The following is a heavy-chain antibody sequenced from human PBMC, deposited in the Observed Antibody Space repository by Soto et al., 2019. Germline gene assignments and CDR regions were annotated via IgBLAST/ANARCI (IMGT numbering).Heavy chain of an antibody. J-gene: IGHJ4*02. Sequence: SETLSLTCTVSGGSISSGDYYWSWIRQPPGKGLEWIGYIYYSGSTYYNPSLKSRVAISVDTSKNQFSLKLSSVTAADTAVYYCARRRVVWDSNPYYFDYWGQGTLVTVS. CDR2: IYYSGST. V-gene: IGHV4-30-4*01. CDR1: GGSISSGDYY. CDR3: ARRRVVWDSNPYYFDY. D-gene: IGHD2-15*01.